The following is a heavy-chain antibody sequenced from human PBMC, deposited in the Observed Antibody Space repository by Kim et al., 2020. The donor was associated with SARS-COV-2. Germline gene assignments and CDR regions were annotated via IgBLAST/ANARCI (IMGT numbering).Heavy chain of an antibody. D-gene: IGHD3-10*01. CDR2: INTYNGKT. CDR1: GYIFTNYG. Sequence: ASVKVSCKASGYIFTNYGFSWVRQAPGQGLEWVGWINTYNGKTNYAQRVKGRVTVTIDTSTSTAYMELRSLRFDDTAVYYCAGIETGLYGSGIRYDMDVWGQGTSVTVSS. V-gene: IGHV1-18*01. CDR3: AGIETGLYGSGIRYDMDV. J-gene: IGHJ6*02.